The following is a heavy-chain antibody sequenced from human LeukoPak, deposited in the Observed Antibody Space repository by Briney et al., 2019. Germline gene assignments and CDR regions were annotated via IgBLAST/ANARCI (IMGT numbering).Heavy chain of an antibody. D-gene: IGHD3-22*01. V-gene: IGHV4-59*03. CDR3: AAGGYYDNSGTDY. CDR1: GGSISSYY. J-gene: IGHJ4*02. Sequence: PSETLSLTCTVSGGSISSYYWSWIRQPPGKGLEWIGCIYYSGGTNYNPSLKSRVTISVDTSKNQFSLKLTSVTAADTAVYYCAAGGYYDNSGTDYWGQGTLVTVSS. CDR2: IYYSGGT.